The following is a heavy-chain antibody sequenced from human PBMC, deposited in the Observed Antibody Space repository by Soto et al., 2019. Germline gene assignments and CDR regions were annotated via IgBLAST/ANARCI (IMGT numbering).Heavy chain of an antibody. V-gene: IGHV3-64*01. D-gene: IGHD6-19*01. J-gene: IGHJ6*02. Sequence: EVQLVESGGGLVQPGGSLRLSCAASGFTFSSYAMHWVRQAPGKGLEYVSAISSNGGSTYYANSVKGRFTISRDNSKKTLYLQMGSLRAEDMAVYYCARGGIAVADDYYYGMDVWGQGTTVTVSS. CDR3: ARGGIAVADDYYYGMDV. CDR1: GFTFSSYA. CDR2: ISSNGGST.